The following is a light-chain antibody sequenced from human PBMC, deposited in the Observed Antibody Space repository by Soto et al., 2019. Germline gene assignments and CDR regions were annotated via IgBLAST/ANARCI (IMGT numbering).Light chain of an antibody. CDR3: QSYDSSRSGSV. CDR2: GNS. Sequence: QSVLTHPPSVSGAPGQRVTISCTGSSSNIGAGYDVHWYQQLPGTAPKLLIYGNSNRPSGVPDRFSGSKSGTSASLASTGLQAEDEADYYCQSYDSSRSGSVFGGGTKLTVL. CDR1: SSNIGAGYD. V-gene: IGLV1-40*01. J-gene: IGLJ3*02.